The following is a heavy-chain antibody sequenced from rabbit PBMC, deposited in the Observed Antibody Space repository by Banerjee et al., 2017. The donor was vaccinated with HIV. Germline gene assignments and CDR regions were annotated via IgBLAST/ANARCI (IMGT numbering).Heavy chain of an antibody. J-gene: IGHJ3*01. CDR1: GFDFSSYY. V-gene: IGHV1S7*01. D-gene: IGHD4-2*01. Sequence: QLKETGGGLVQPGGSLTLSCKASGFDFSSYYMNWVRQAPGKGLEWIGRIYAGKGSSDYANWVNGRFTISSDSAQNTVDLQMNSLTVADTATYFCARDAGTGGGTGVYPTRLDLWGPGTLVTVS. CDR3: ARDAGTGGGTGVYPTRLDL. CDR2: IYAGKGSS.